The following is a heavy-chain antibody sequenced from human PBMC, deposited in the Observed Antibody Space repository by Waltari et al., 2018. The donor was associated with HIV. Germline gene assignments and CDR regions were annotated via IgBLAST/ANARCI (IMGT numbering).Heavy chain of an antibody. J-gene: IGHJ6*02. CDR1: GGTFSSYA. Sequence: QVQLVQSGAEVKKPGSSVKVSCKASGGTFSSYAISWVRQAPGQGLEWMGGIIPIFGTANYAQKFQGRGTMTADKSTSTAYMELSSLRSEDTAVYYCARDEVGNWYYYYGMDVWGQGTTVTVSS. D-gene: IGHD1-1*01. V-gene: IGHV1-69*06. CDR2: IIPIFGTA. CDR3: ARDEVGNWYYYYGMDV.